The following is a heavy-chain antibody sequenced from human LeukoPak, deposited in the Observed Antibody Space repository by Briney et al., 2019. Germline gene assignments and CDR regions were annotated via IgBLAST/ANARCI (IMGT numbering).Heavy chain of an antibody. Sequence: ASVKVSCKASEYTFTGYYIHWVRQAPGQGLEWMGWITPNSGGTNYAQKFQGRVTMTRDTSISTVYMELSRLRSDDTAVYYCARDRTDYYDSNAYYPNWFDPWGQGTLVTVSS. CDR3: ARDRTDYYDSNAYYPNWFDP. CDR2: ITPNSGGT. J-gene: IGHJ5*02. D-gene: IGHD3-22*01. V-gene: IGHV1-2*02. CDR1: EYTFTGYY.